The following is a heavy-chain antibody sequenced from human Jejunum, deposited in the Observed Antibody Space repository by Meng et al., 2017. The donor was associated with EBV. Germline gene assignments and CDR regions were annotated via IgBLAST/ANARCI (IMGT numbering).Heavy chain of an antibody. CDR1: GGTFSSYA. V-gene: IGHV1-69*01. CDR2: IIPIFGTA. CDR3: AKNDYIWGTVMNYFDY. D-gene: IGHD3-16*01. Sequence: QVQLVQSGAEVKKPGSSVKVSCXXSGGTFSSYAISWVRQAPGQGLEWMGGIIPIFGTANYAQKFQGRVTITADESTNTAYMELSSLRSEDTAVYYCAKNDYIWGTVMNYFDYWGQGTLVTVSS. J-gene: IGHJ4*02.